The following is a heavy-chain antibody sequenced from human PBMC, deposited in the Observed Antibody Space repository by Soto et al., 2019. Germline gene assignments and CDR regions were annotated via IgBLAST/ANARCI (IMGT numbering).Heavy chain of an antibody. Sequence: EVQLLESGGGLVQPGGSLRLSCAASGFTFSSYAMSWVRQVPGKGLEWVSVISGSGGSTYYADSVKGRFTISRDNFKNMLYLQMNSLRAEDTAVCYCTRSPGYSGYEIFDYWGQGTLVTVSS. CDR1: GFTFSSYA. CDR3: TRSPGYSGYEIFDY. D-gene: IGHD5-12*01. J-gene: IGHJ4*02. CDR2: ISGSGGST. V-gene: IGHV3-23*01.